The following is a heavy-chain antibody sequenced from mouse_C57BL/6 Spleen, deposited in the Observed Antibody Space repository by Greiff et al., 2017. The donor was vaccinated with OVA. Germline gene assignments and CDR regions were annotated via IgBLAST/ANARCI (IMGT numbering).Heavy chain of an antibody. CDR3: ARGVPRQIRLYAMGY. J-gene: IGHJ4*01. D-gene: IGHD3-2*02. Sequence: EVKLMESGPELVKPGASVKIPCKASGYTFTDYNMDWVKQSHGKSLEWIGDINPNNGGTIYNQKFKGKATLTVDKSSSTAYMELRSLTSEDTAVYYCARGVPRQIRLYAMGYWGQGASVTVSS. V-gene: IGHV1-18*01. CDR2: INPNNGGT. CDR1: GYTFTDYN.